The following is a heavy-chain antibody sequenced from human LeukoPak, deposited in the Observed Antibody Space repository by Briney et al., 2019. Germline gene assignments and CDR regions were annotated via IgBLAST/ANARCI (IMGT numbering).Heavy chain of an antibody. CDR1: GFTFSSSD. Sequence: GGSLRLSCAASGFTFSSSDMHWVRQPPGKGLEWVSAINPSGSNTYYGDSVKGRFTISRDNSKNTLYLQMNSLRAEDTAVYYCAKVGVMRSSGWFGGDYFDHWGQGTLVTVSS. CDR3: AKVGVMRSSGWFGGDYFDH. J-gene: IGHJ4*02. D-gene: IGHD6-19*01. V-gene: IGHV3-23*01. CDR2: INPSGSNT.